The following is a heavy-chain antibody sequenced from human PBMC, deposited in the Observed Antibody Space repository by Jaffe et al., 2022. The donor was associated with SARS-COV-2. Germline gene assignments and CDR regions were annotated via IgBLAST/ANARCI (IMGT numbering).Heavy chain of an antibody. J-gene: IGHJ3*02. CDR1: GFTFSSYA. D-gene: IGHD3-22*01. V-gene: IGHV3-64*01. CDR3: AREHYYDSTGYMGDAFDI. Sequence: EVQLVESGGGLVQPGGSLRLSCAASGFTFSSYAMHWVRQAPGKGLEYVSAISSNGGSTYYANSVKGRFTISRDNSKNTLYLQMGSLRAEDMAVYYCAREHYYDSTGYMGDAFDIWGQGTMVTVSS. CDR2: ISSNGGST.